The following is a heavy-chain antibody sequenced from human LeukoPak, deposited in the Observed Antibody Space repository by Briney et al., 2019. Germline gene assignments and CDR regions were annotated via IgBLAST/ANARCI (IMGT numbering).Heavy chain of an antibody. J-gene: IGHJ4*02. D-gene: IGHD3-22*01. Sequence: GGSLRLSCAASGFTVSSNYMSWVRQAPGKGLEWVSVIYSGGSTYYADSVKGRCTISRDNSKNTLYLQMNSLRAEDTAVYYCARDPRYYYDSSGQDYWGQGTLVTVSS. CDR1: GFTVSSNY. CDR2: IYSGGST. V-gene: IGHV3-53*05. CDR3: ARDPRYYYDSSGQDY.